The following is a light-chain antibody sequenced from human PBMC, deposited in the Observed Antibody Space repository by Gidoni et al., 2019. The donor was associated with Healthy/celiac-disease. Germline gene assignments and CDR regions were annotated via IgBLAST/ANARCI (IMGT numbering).Light chain of an antibody. J-gene: IGLJ2*01. Sequence: SYELTQPPSESVPPGQTARLTCSGDALPKQYAYWYPQKPGQAPVLVMYKDSERPSGIPERFSGSSSGTTVTLTISGVQAEDEADYYCQSADSSSVVFGGGTKLTVL. CDR3: QSADSSSVV. CDR1: ALPKQY. V-gene: IGLV3-25*02. CDR2: KDS.